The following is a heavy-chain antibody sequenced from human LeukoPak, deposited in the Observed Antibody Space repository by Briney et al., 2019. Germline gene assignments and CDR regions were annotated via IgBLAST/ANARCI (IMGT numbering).Heavy chain of an antibody. D-gene: IGHD6-13*01. CDR2: IYTSGST. J-gene: IGHJ6*03. V-gene: IGHV4-61*02. CDR1: GGSISSGSYY. CDR3: ARGSRSWTWYMDV. Sequence: SETLSLTCTVSGGSISSGSYYWSWIRQPAGKGLEWIGRIYTSGSTNYNPSLKSRVTISVDTSKNQFSLKLSSVTAADTAVYYCARGSRSWTWYMDVWGKGTTVTVSS.